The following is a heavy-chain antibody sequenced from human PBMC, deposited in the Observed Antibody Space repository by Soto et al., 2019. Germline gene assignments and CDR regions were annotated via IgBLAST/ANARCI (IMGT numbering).Heavy chain of an antibody. CDR2: LSGSGGST. CDR1: GFTFSSYA. J-gene: IGHJ4*02. V-gene: IGHV3-23*01. Sequence: GGSLRLSCAASGFTFSSYAMSWVRQAPGKGLEWVSTLSGSGGSTYYADSVKGRFAISRDNSKNTLYLQMSSLRAEDTAAYYCAKVRYGSGSHRYYFDCWGQGTLVTVSS. CDR3: AKVRYGSGSHRYYFDC. D-gene: IGHD3-10*01.